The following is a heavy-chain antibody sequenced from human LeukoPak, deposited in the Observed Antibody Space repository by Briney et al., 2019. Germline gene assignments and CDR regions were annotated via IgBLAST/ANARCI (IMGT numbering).Heavy chain of an antibody. V-gene: IGHV3-30*02. CDR3: AKDGWGVVINYDYYYMDV. J-gene: IGHJ6*03. D-gene: IGHD3-3*01. CDR2: IRYDGSNK. Sequence: GGSLRLSCAASGFTFSSYGMHWVRQAPGKGLEWVAFIRYDGSNKYYADSVKGRFTISRDNSKNTLYLQMNSLRAEDTAVYYCAKDGWGVVINYDYYYMDVWGKGTTVTVSS. CDR1: GFTFSSYG.